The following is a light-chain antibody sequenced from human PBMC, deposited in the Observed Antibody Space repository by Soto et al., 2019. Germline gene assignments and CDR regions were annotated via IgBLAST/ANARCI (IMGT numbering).Light chain of an antibody. CDR3: CSYAGSSTYV. J-gene: IGLJ1*01. V-gene: IGLV2-23*01. CDR1: SNYVGSYNL. Sequence: QSVLTQPASVSGSPGQSITISCTGTSNYVGSYNLVSWYQQHPGKAPKLMIYEGSKRPSGVSNRFSSSKSGNTASLTISGLQAEDEADYYCCSYAGSSTYVFGTGTKVTVL. CDR2: EGS.